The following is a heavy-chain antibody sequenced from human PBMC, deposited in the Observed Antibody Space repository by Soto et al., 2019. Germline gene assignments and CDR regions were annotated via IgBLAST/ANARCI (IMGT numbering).Heavy chain of an antibody. CDR2: IIPILGIA. Sequence: QVQLVQSGAEVKKPGSSVKVSCKASGGTFSSYTISWVRQAPGQGLEWMGRIIPILGIANYAQKFQGRVTITADKSTSTAYMQLSSLRSEDTAVYYCARPLVGATSPCDYWGQGTLVTVSS. V-gene: IGHV1-69*02. CDR3: ARPLVGATSPCDY. J-gene: IGHJ4*02. CDR1: GGTFSSYT. D-gene: IGHD1-26*01.